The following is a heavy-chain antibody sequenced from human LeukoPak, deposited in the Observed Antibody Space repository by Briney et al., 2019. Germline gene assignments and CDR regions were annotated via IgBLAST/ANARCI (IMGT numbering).Heavy chain of an antibody. CDR3: ARVHAGSYGFWFDP. Sequence: TSETLSLTCAVYGGSFSGYYWSWIRQPPGKGLEWIGEINHSGSTNYNPSLKSRVTISVDTSKNQFSPKLNSVTAADTAVYYCARVHAGSYGFWFDPWGQGTLVTVSS. D-gene: IGHD1-26*01. J-gene: IGHJ5*02. CDR2: INHSGST. CDR1: GGSFSGYY. V-gene: IGHV4-34*01.